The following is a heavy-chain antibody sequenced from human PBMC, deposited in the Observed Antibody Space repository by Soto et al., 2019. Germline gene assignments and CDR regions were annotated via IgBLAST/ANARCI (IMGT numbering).Heavy chain of an antibody. V-gene: IGHV4-30-2*01. D-gene: IGHD6-19*01. J-gene: IGHJ4*02. CDR1: GGSISSGGYS. Sequence: QLQLQESGSGLVKPSQTLSLTCAVSGGSISSGGYSWSWIRQPPGKGLEWIGYIYHRGSTYYNPSLKGRVTISVDRSKNQFSLKLSSVTAADTAVYYCASAGGLGAVAADYWGQGTLGTVSS. CDR3: ASAGGLGAVAADY. CDR2: IYHRGST.